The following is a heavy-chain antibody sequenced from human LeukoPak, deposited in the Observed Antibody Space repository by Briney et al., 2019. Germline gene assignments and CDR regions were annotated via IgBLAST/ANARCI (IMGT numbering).Heavy chain of an antibody. CDR3: ASANIGAAGIFDY. V-gene: IGHV3-48*04. Sequence: GGSLRLSCAASGFTFKSLSMNWVRQAPGKGLEWISYISSSSSTIYYVDSVKGRFTISRDNAKNSLYLQMNSLRAEDTAVYYCASANIGAAGIFDYWGQGTLVTVSS. CDR2: ISSSSSTI. CDR1: GFTFKSLS. J-gene: IGHJ4*02. D-gene: IGHD6-13*01.